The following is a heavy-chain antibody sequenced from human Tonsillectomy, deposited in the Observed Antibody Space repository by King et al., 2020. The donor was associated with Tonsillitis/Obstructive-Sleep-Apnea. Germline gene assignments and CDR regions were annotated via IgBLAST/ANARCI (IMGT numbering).Heavy chain of an antibody. J-gene: IGHJ4*02. V-gene: IGHV3-30*01. CDR3: ARDKGMTTVTFNLDY. CDR1: GFTFSSYA. D-gene: IGHD4-17*01. CDR2: ISYDGSNK. Sequence: VQLVESGGGVVQPGRSLRLSCAASGFTFSSYAMHWVRQAPGKGLEWVAVISYDGSNKYYADSVKGRFTISRDNSKNTLYLQMNSLRAEDTAVYYCARDKGMTTVTFNLDYWGQGTLVTVSS.